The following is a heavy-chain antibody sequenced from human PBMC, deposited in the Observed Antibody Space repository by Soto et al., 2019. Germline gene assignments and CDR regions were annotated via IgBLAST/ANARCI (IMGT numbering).Heavy chain of an antibody. Sequence: QVQLVQSGAEVKKPGSSVKVSCKASGGTFSSYAISWVRQAPGQGLEWMGGIIPIFGTANYAQKFQGRVTVTADESTSTAYMELSSLRSEDTAVYYCARGRRQAAAGHYYSYYGMDVWGQGTTVTVSS. V-gene: IGHV1-69*01. D-gene: IGHD6-13*01. CDR3: ARGRRQAAAGHYYSYYGMDV. CDR1: GGTFSSYA. CDR2: IIPIFGTA. J-gene: IGHJ6*02.